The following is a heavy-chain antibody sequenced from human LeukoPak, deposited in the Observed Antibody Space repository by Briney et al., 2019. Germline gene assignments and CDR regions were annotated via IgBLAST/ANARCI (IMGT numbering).Heavy chain of an antibody. D-gene: IGHD3-9*01. CDR3: ARAYFDWSRRYNWFDP. CDR2: INHSGST. CDR1: GGSFSGYY. V-gene: IGHV4-34*01. J-gene: IGHJ5*02. Sequence: PSDTLSLTCAVYGGSFSGYYWSWIRQPPGKGLEWIGEINHSGSTNYNPSLKSRVTISVDTSKNQFSLKLSSVTAADTAVYYCARAYFDWSRRYNWFDPWGQGTLVTVSS.